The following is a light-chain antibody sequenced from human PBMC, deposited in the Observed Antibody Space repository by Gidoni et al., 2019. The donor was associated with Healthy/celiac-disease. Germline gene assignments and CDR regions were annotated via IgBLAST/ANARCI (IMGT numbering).Light chain of an antibody. CDR1: QSVSSSY. J-gene: IGKJ3*01. V-gene: IGKV3-20*01. Sequence: EIVLTQSPGTLSLSPGERATLSCRASQSVSSSYLAWYQQKPGQAPRLLIYGASSRATGIPDRFSGGGSGTDFTLTISRLEPEDFAVYYCQQYGSFGPGTKVDIK. CDR3: QQYGS. CDR2: GAS.